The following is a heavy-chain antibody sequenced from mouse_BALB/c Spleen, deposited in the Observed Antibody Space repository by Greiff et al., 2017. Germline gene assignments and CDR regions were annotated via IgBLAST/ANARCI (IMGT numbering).Heavy chain of an antibody. J-gene: IGHJ4*01. Sequence: EVKLVESGPSLVKPSQSLSLTCSVTGYSITSGYWNWFRKFPGNKLEYMGYISYSGSTYYNPSIIIRISITRDTSKHQYYLQMNAVTTEDTATYYCTREGTMITRAMDYWGQGTSVTVSS. CDR2: ISYSGST. V-gene: IGHV3-8*02. CDR3: TREGTMITRAMDY. CDR1: GYSITSGY. D-gene: IGHD2-4*01.